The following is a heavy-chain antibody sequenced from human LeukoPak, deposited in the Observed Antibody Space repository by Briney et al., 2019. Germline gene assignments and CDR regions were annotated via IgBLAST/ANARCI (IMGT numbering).Heavy chain of an antibody. Sequence: SQTLSLTCTVSGGSISSGGYYWSWIRQPPGKGLEWIGYIYHSGSTYYNPSLKSRVTISVDRSKNQFSLKLSSVTAADTAVYYCARQESGVDYYYMDVWGKGTTVTVSS. V-gene: IGHV4-30-2*01. D-gene: IGHD7-27*01. J-gene: IGHJ6*03. CDR3: ARQESGVDYYYMDV. CDR1: GGSISSGGYY. CDR2: IYHSGST.